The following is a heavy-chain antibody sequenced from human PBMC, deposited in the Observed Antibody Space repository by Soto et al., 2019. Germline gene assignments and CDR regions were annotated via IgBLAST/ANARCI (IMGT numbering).Heavy chain of an antibody. CDR1: GFTFSSYG. D-gene: IGHD2-15*01. CDR2: ISYDGSNK. CDR3: AKGDLYCSGGSCYQGAFEI. V-gene: IGHV3-30*18. Sequence: QVQLVESGGGVVQPGRSLRLSCAASGFTFSSYGMHWVRQAPGKGLEWVAVISYDGSNKYYADSVKGRFTISRDNSKNTLYLQMNSLRAEDTAVYYCAKGDLYCSGGSCYQGAFEIWGQGTMVTVSS. J-gene: IGHJ3*02.